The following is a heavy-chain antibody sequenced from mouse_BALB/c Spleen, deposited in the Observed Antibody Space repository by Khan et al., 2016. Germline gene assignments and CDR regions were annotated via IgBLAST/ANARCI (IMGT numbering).Heavy chain of an antibody. V-gene: IGHV3-2*02. CDR3: ARGMITTFDY. J-gene: IGHJ2*01. CDR2: ISYSDST. D-gene: IGHD2-4*01. Sequence: EVQLQESGPGLVKPSQSLSLTCTVTGYSITSDYAWNWIRQFPGNKLEWMGYISYSDSTNYNPSLKSRISITRDTSKNQFFLQLNSVTTEDTATYYCARGMITTFDYWGQGTTLTVS. CDR1: GYSITSDYA.